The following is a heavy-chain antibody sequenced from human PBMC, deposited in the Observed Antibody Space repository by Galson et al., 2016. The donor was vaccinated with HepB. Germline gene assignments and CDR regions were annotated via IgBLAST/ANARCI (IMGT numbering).Heavy chain of an antibody. CDR1: GSTFSNYA. CDR2: ISYDGTNK. Sequence: SLRLSCAASGSTFSNYAMYWVRQAPGKGLEWVTVISYDGTNKYYADSVKGRFTISRDNSKKTLYLQMNSLRAEDTAVDYCARDGDTGWISDSDYWGQGTLVTVSS. CDR3: ARDGDTGWISDSDY. V-gene: IGHV3-30-3*01. D-gene: IGHD2-2*03. J-gene: IGHJ4*02.